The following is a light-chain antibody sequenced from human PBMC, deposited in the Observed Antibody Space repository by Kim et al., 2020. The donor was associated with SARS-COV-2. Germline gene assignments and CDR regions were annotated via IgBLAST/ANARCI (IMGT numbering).Light chain of an antibody. CDR1: SSDVGVYNY. CDR3: SSYTSSSTYV. CDR2: DVS. V-gene: IGLV2-14*01. J-gene: IGLJ1*01. Sequence: QSALTQPASVSGSPGQSITISCTGTSSDVGVYNYVSWYQQHPGKAPKLMIYDVSKRPSGVSNRFSGSKSGNTASLTISRLQAEDEADYYCSSYTSSSTYVFGSGTKVTVL.